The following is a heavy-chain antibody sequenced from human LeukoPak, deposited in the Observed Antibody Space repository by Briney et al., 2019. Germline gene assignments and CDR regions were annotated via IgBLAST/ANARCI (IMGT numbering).Heavy chain of an antibody. CDR1: GFIFTNYF. D-gene: IGHD3-3*01. CDR3: ATDRGWRTSGYYLYYFEY. J-gene: IGHJ4*02. CDR2: IKHDGSEK. Sequence: GGSLRLSCAASGFIFTNYFMSWVRQAPGKGLEWVASIKHDGSEKYYVDSVRGRFTISRDNTMNSLCLQMSSLRAEDTAVYYCATDRGWRTSGYYLYYFEYWGQGTLVTYSS. V-gene: IGHV3-7*01.